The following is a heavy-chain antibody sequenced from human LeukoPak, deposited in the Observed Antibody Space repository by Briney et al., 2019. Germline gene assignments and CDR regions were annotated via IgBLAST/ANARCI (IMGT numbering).Heavy chain of an antibody. D-gene: IGHD3-22*01. V-gene: IGHV3-21*01. CDR2: ISSSSSYI. J-gene: IGHJ6*02. Sequence: PGGSLRLSCAASGFTFSSYSMNWVRLAPGKGLEWVSSISSSSSYIYYADSVKDRFTISRDNAKNSLYLQMNSLRAEDTAVYYCARGGYRDYGMDVWGQGTTVTVSS. CDR3: ARGGYRDYGMDV. CDR1: GFTFSSYS.